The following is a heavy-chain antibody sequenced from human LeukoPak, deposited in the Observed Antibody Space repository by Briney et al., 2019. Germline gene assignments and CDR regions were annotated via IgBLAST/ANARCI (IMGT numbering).Heavy chain of an antibody. CDR3: ARGPSSNWSGLDF. J-gene: IGHJ4*02. CDR1: GFSFSGHW. D-gene: IGHD6-13*01. Sequence: GGSLRLSCAASGFSFSGHWMHWARQLPGKGLVWVSRISPTGSTTSYADSVKGRFTVSRDNAKNTLYLQVNNLRAEDTAVYCCARGPSSNWSGLDFWGQGTLLTVSS. CDR2: ISPTGSTT. V-gene: IGHV3-74*01.